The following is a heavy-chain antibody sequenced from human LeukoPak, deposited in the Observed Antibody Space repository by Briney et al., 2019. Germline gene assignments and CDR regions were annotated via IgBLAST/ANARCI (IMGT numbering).Heavy chain of an antibody. Sequence: SPSETLSLTCTVSGGSISSSSYYWGWIRQPPGKGLEWIGSIYYSGSTYYNPSLKSRVTISVDTSKNQFSLKLSSVTAADTAVYYCAREAVEMATTFDYWGQGTLVTVSS. CDR2: IYYSGST. D-gene: IGHD5-24*01. CDR1: GGSISSSSYY. V-gene: IGHV4-39*07. J-gene: IGHJ4*02. CDR3: AREAVEMATTFDY.